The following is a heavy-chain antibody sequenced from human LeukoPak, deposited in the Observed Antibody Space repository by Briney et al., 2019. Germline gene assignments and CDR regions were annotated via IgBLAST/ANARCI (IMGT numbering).Heavy chain of an antibody. V-gene: IGHV4-59*01. Sequence: SETLSLTCTVSGGSISSYYWSWLRQPPGKGLERIGYIYYSGSTNYNPSLKSRVTISVDTSKNQFSLKLSSVTAADTAVYYCARVIRIAAADYFDYWGQGTLVTVSS. D-gene: IGHD6-13*01. CDR2: IYYSGST. CDR3: ARVIRIAAADYFDY. J-gene: IGHJ4*02. CDR1: GGSISSYY.